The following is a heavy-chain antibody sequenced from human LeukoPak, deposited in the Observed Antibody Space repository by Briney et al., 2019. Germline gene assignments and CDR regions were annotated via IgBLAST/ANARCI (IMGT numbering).Heavy chain of an antibody. CDR3: ASRVRYYDSSGLDY. V-gene: IGHV4-39*01. CDR1: GGSISSSSYY. J-gene: IGHJ4*02. D-gene: IGHD3-22*01. Sequence: SETLSLTCTVSGGSISSSSYYWGWIRQPPGKGLGWIGSIYYSGSTYYNPSLKSRVTISVDTSKNQFSLKLSSVTAADTAVYYCASRVRYYDSSGLDYWGQGTLVTVSS. CDR2: IYYSGST.